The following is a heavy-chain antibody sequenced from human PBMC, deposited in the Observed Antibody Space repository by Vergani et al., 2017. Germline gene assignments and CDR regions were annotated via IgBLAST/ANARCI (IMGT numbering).Heavy chain of an antibody. Sequence: VEAAGGLVQPGGSLRLSCTASGFTSQAFAFHWVRQVSGRGLAWVSGIDRNYGVKNGNSFEGRFSISRDNAKKAVFLQMNNLRHEDTALYFCVKDNDYDADGPFDLWGRGTLVTVSS. CDR2: IDRNYGVK. J-gene: IGHJ2*01. V-gene: IGHV3-9*02. D-gene: IGHD3-16*01. CDR3: VKDNDYDADGPFDL. CDR1: GFTSQAFA.